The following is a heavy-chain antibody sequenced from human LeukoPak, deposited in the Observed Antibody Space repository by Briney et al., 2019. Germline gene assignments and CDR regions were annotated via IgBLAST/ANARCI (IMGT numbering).Heavy chain of an antibody. J-gene: IGHJ5*02. V-gene: IGHV1-2*02. Sequence: ASVKVSCKASGYTFTGYYMHWVRQAPGQGLEWMGWINPNSGGTNYAQKFQGRVTMTRDMSTSTVYMELSSLRSEDTAVYYCARISRFGELSLSGRNNWFDPWGQGTLVTVSS. CDR1: GYTFTGYY. CDR3: ARISRFGELSLSGRNNWFDP. CDR2: INPNSGGT. D-gene: IGHD3-16*02.